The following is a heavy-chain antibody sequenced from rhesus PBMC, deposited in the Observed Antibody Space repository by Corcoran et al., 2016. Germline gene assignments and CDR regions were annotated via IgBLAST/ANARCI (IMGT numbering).Heavy chain of an antibody. Sequence: QLQLQESGPGLVKPSETLSVTCAVSGGSISGYYYWSWIRQPPGKGLEWIGYIYGNSARTNYNPSPKNRVTISKDTSKTQSSLKMSSVTAADTAVYYGARGGIAAAASFAYWGQGVLGTVSS. CDR1: GGSISGYYY. D-gene: IGHD6-31*01. V-gene: IGHV4-143*01. CDR3: ARGGIAAAASFAY. CDR2: IYGNSART. J-gene: IGHJ4*01.